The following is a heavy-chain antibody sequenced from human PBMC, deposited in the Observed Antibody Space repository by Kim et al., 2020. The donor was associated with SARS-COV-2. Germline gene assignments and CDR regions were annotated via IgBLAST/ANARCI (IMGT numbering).Heavy chain of an antibody. CDR3: ARQTYYYDSSGYYLLDY. D-gene: IGHD3-22*01. CDR2: IYYSGST. CDR1: GGSISSSSYY. Sequence: SETLSLTCTVSGGSISSSSYYWGWIRQPPGKGLEWIGSIYYSGSTYYNPSLKSRVTISVDTSKNQFSLKLSSVTAADTAVYYCARQTYYYDSSGYYLLDYWGQGTLVTVS. V-gene: IGHV4-39*01. J-gene: IGHJ4*02.